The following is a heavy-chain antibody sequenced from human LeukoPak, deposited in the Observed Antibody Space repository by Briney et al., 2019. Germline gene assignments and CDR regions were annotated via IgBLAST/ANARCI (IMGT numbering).Heavy chain of an antibody. J-gene: IGHJ4*02. CDR1: GGSISSYY. CDR2: IYYSGSTNYNPSLKSP. V-gene: IGHV4-59*12. Sequence: SETLSLTCTVSGGSISSYYWSWIRQPPGKGLEWIGYIYYSGSTNYNPSLKSPNYNPSLKSRVTISVDTSKNQFSLKLSSVTAADTAVYYCARESFKWSYYFDYWGQGTLVTVSS. CDR3: ARESFKWSYYFDY. D-gene: IGHD2-15*01.